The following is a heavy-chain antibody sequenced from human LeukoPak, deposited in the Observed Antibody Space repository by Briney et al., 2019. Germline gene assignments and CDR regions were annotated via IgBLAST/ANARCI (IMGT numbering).Heavy chain of an antibody. CDR2: IWYDGSNQ. J-gene: IGHJ2*01. Sequence: GGSLRLSCAASRFTFSSYAMHWVRQAPGKGLEWVATIWYDGSNQYYPDSVKGRLTISRDNSKNTLYLQMNSLRAEDTALYYCARDLATTTHSAWYFDLWGRGSLVTVSS. D-gene: IGHD4-11*01. CDR1: RFTFSSYA. V-gene: IGHV3-33*08. CDR3: ARDLATTTHSAWYFDL.